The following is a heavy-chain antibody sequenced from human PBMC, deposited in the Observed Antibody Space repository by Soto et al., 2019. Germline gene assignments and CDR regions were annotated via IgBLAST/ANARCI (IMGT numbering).Heavy chain of an antibody. CDR2: IKQDGSEK. J-gene: IGHJ6*03. Sequence: GGSLRLSCAASGFTFNSYWMSWVRQAPGKGLEWVANIKQDGSEKYYVDSGKGRFTISRVNAKNSLYLQMNSLRAEDTAVYYCARGSTASSNFYYYMDVRGKGTTVTVSS. CDR3: ARGSTASSNFYYYMDV. D-gene: IGHD4-4*01. V-gene: IGHV3-7*01. CDR1: GFTFNSYW.